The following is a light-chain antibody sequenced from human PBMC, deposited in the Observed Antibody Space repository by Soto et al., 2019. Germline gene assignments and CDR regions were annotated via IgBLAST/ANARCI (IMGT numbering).Light chain of an antibody. Sequence: EIVLTQSPGTLSWSLGERATLSCSASQSVSPYLDGYHQKPGQAPRLLIYAASSRASGIPDRFSGRGSGTEFSLTINGLEPEDFVVYYCQQYATSARLTFGPGTNVDI. CDR3: QQYATSARLT. CDR2: AAS. V-gene: IGKV3-20*01. J-gene: IGKJ3*01. CDR1: QSVSPY.